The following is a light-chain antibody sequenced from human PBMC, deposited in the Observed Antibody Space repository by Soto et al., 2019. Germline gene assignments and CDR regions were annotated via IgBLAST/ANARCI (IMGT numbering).Light chain of an antibody. CDR1: QSLGSD. J-gene: IGKJ1*01. Sequence: EILMTQSPGTLSLSPGDTATLSCRASQSLGSDLAWYQQKPGQAPRLLIYGASTRATGIPARFSGSGSGTEFTLTISSLQSEDFAVYYCQQYNNWPRTFGQGTKVDIK. CDR2: GAS. V-gene: IGKV3-15*01. CDR3: QQYNNWPRT.